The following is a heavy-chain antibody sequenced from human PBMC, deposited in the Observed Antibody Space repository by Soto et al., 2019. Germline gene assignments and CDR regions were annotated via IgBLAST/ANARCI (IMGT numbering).Heavy chain of an antibody. D-gene: IGHD3-22*01. CDR3: ARDIYYDSSGYF. CDR1: GFTFSSSW. CDR2: IKQDGSEK. V-gene: IGHV3-7*04. Sequence: PGGPLSLSCAASGFTFSSSWMSWVRQAPGKGLEWVANIKQDGSEKYYVDSVKGRFTISRDNAKNSLYLQMNSLRAEDTAVYYCARDIYYDSSGYFWGQGTLVTVSS. J-gene: IGHJ4*02.